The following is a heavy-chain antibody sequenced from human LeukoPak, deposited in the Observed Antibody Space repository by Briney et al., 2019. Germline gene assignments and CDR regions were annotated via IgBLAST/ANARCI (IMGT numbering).Heavy chain of an antibody. Sequence: PSETLSLTCAVSGGSIDDRSYNWGWVRQPPGKGLEWIGSIYDSLSAYYNPSLKSRVTISIDMSKKQFSLNLNSATAADSAVYYCARFVSIRGGIHLNYFDSWGQGRLVTVSS. J-gene: IGHJ4*02. CDR1: GGSIDDRSYN. CDR2: IYDSLSA. CDR3: ARFVSIRGGIHLNYFDS. D-gene: IGHD2-15*01. V-gene: IGHV4-39*01.